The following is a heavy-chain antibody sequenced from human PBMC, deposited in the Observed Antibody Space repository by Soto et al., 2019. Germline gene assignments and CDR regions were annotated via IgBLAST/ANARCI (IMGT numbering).Heavy chain of an antibody. V-gene: IGHV4-31*03. CDR3: VRGGLRWRFDY. CDR1: GDSLTSGNYY. D-gene: IGHD2-15*01. Sequence: QVQLQESGPGLVKPSQTLSLTCIVSGDSLTSGNYYWTWIRQLPGKGPEWIGFIHYRGSTSYNPSLKSRVSISVDTSKNRFSLHLSSVTAADAAVYFCVRGGLRWRFDYWGQGALVTVSS. J-gene: IGHJ4*02. CDR2: IHYRGST.